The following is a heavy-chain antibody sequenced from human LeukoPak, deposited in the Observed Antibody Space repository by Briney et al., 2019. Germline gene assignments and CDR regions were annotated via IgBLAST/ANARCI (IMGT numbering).Heavy chain of an antibody. V-gene: IGHV3-7*01. J-gene: IGHJ3*01. Sequence: GGSLRLSCVASGSPFSSYWMTWVRQAPGKGLEWVANTMQDGGETHYVDSVKGRFTISRDNAKNSLYLQMNSLRAEDTAVYYCARDLDYRPGSCYYDAFDVWGQGTLVTVSS. CDR3: ARDLDYRPGSCYYDAFDV. CDR1: GSPFSSYW. CDR2: TMQDGGET. D-gene: IGHD3-10*01.